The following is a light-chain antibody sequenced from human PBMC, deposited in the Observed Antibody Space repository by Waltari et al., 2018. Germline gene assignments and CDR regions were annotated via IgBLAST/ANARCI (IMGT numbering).Light chain of an antibody. CDR3: QQYHHWST. Sequence: EIEMTQSPATLPVSPGPRGTLSCWARQSIMHNVAWYQQKPGQAPRLLIYDASTRATDTPARFSGSGSGTDFTLTISSLQSEDFAVYDGQQYHHWSTFGGGTKVEI. CDR2: DAS. V-gene: IGKV3-15*01. CDR1: QSIMHN. J-gene: IGKJ4*01.